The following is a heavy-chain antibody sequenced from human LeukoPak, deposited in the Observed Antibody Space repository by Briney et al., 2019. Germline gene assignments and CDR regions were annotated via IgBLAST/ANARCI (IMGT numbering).Heavy chain of an antibody. J-gene: IGHJ6*03. CDR1: GGSFSGYY. CDR2: INHSGST. CDR3: ARGRIAARPLYYYYYIDV. Sequence: SETLSLTCAVYGGSFSGYYWSWIRQPPGKGLEWIGEINHSGSTNYNPSLKSRVTISVDTSKNQFSLKLSSVTAADTAVYYCARGRIAARPLYYYYYIDVWGKGTTVTVS. D-gene: IGHD6-6*01. V-gene: IGHV4-34*01.